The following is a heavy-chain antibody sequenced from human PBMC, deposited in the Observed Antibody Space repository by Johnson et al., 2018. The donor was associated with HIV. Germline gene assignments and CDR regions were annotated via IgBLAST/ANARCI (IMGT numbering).Heavy chain of an antibody. Sequence: QVQLVESGGGVVQPGGSLRLSCVASGFTFSSYGMHWVRQAPGKGLEWVAFIRYDGSNKYYADSVTGRFTISRDNSKNTLYLQMNTLGAEDTAVYYCGGVGRTGSAFDMWGLGTMVTVSS. J-gene: IGHJ3*02. CDR1: GFTFSSYG. D-gene: IGHD2-15*01. CDR3: GGVGRTGSAFDM. CDR2: IRYDGSNK. V-gene: IGHV3-30*02.